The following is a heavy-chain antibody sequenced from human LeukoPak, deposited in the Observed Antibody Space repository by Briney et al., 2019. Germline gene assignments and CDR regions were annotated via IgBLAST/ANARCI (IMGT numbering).Heavy chain of an antibody. D-gene: IGHD5-18*01. CDR1: GFTFSSYS. CDR2: ISSSSSYI. J-gene: IGHJ4*02. CDR3: ARAERGYSYPRGVDY. V-gene: IGHV3-21*01. Sequence: KPGGSLRLSRAASGFTFSSYSMNWVRQAPGKGLEWVSSISSSSSYIYYADSVKGRFTISRDNAKNSLYLQMNSLRAEDTAVYYCARAERGYSYPRGVDYWGQGTLVTVSS.